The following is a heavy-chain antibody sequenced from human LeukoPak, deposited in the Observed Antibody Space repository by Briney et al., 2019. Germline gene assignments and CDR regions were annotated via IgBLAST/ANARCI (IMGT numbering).Heavy chain of an antibody. CDR2: INAGNGNT. V-gene: IGHV1-3*01. J-gene: IGHJ6*04. CDR1: GYTFTSYA. D-gene: IGHD3-9*01. Sequence: RVASVKVSCKASGYTFTSYAMHRVRQAPGQRLEWMAWINAGNGNTKYSQKFQGRVTITRDTSASTAYMELSSLRSEDTAVYYCATGGPLRYFDWLLPVYHYGMDVWGKGTTVTVSS. CDR3: ATGGPLRYFDWLLPVYHYGMDV.